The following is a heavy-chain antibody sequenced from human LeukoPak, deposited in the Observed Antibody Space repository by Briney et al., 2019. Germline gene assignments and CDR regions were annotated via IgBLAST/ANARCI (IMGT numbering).Heavy chain of an antibody. CDR2: ISKDGTNE. D-gene: IGHD1-14*01. CDR1: GFKFSAYG. V-gene: IGHV3-30*18. Sequence: GGSLRLSCAASGFKFSAYGMHWVRQAPGKGPEWVAVISKDGTNEFYADSVEGRFTISRDNSKNTLYLHINSLRAEDTAVYYCVKDNPLDYWGQGTLVIVSS. J-gene: IGHJ4*02. CDR3: VKDNPLDY.